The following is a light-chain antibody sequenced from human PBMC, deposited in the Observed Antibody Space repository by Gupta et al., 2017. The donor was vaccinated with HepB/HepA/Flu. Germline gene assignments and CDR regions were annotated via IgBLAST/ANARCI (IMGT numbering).Light chain of an antibody. CDR2: GKN. J-gene: IGLJ1*01. CDR1: SLRSYY. V-gene: IGLV3-19*01. CDR3: SCRDSSGNIPV. Sequence: SSELTQDPAVSVALGQTVRITCQGDSLRSYYASWYQQKPGQAPVHVIYGKNNRPSGIPDRFSGSSSGNNASSLTTGAQAEDEADDYCSCRDSSGNIPVFGTGTKVTVL.